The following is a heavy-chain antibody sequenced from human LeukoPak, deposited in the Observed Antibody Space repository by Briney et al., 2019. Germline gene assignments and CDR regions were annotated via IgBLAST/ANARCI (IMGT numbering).Heavy chain of an antibody. CDR3: TKGDWFDN. D-gene: IGHD3/OR15-3a*01. V-gene: IGHV3-9*03. J-gene: IGHJ4*02. CDR1: GFTFDDYA. CDR2: ISWNSGSI. Sequence: QPGRSLRLSCAASGFTFDDYAMHWVRQAPGKGLEWASGISWNSGSIGYADSVKGRFTISRDNAKNSLYLQMNSVRDEDMAFYYCTKGDWFDNWGQGTRVTVSS.